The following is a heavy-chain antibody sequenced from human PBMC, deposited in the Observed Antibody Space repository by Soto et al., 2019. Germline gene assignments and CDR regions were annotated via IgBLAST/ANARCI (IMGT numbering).Heavy chain of an antibody. J-gene: IGHJ4*02. CDR2: ITDSGGST. CDR1: GFTFTNVA. D-gene: IGHD1-1*01. V-gene: IGHV3-23*01. Sequence: EVQLLESGGGLVQPGGSLRLSCAASGFTFTNVAMTWVRQAPGKGLELVSTITDSGGSTDYADSVKGRFTISRDNSKTTLYLQMNNLRADDTAVYYCAKLYWNPRYFDYWGQGARVTISS. CDR3: AKLYWNPRYFDY.